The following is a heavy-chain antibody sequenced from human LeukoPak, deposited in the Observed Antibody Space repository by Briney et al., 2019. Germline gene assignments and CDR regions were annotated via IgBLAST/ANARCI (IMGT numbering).Heavy chain of an antibody. J-gene: IGHJ6*02. CDR1: GFTFSSYG. D-gene: IGHD2-2*01. Sequence: GGSLRLSCAASGFTFSSYGMHWVRQAPGKGLEWVAFIRYDGSNKYYADSVKGRFTISRDNSKNTLYLQMNSLRAKDTALYYCAKDGDIVVVPAAPGDYYYGMDVWGQGTTVTVSS. V-gene: IGHV3-30*02. CDR3: AKDGDIVVVPAAPGDYYYGMDV. CDR2: IRYDGSNK.